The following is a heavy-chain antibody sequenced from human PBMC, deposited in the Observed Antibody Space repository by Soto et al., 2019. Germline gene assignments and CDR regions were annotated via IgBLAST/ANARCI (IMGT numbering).Heavy chain of an antibody. J-gene: IGHJ4*02. Sequence: KPSETLSLTCTVSGGSISSGDYYWSWIRQPPGKGLEWIGYIYYSGSTYYNPSLKSRVTISVDTSKNQFSLKLSSVTAADTAVYYCARDRKEGWFGELLFRYFDYWGQGTLVTVSS. CDR1: GGSISSGDYY. CDR3: ARDRKEGWFGELLFRYFDY. CDR2: IYYSGST. V-gene: IGHV4-30-4*01. D-gene: IGHD3-10*01.